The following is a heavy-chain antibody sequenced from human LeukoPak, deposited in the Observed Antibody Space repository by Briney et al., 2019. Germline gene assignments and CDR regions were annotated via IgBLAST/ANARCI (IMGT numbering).Heavy chain of an antibody. J-gene: IGHJ4*02. CDR2: IWYDGSNK. D-gene: IGHD3-22*01. CDR1: GFTFSSYG. Sequence: QPGRSLRLSCAASGFTFSSYGMPWVRQAPGKGLEWVAVIWYDGSNKYYADSVKGRFTISRDNSKNTLYLQMNSLRAEDTAVYYCAKQISSGYYYDLDYWGQGTLVTVSS. V-gene: IGHV3-33*06. CDR3: AKQISSGYYYDLDY.